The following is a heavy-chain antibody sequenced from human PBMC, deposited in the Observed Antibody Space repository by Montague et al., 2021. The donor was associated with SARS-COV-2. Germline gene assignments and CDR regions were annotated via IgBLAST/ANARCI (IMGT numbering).Heavy chain of an antibody. J-gene: IGHJ4*02. V-gene: IGHV3-48*03. D-gene: IGHD1-7*01. CDR2: ISSSGSTI. Sequence: SLRLSCAASGFTFSSYEMNWVRQAPGKGLEWVSYISSSGSTIYYADSVKGRFTISRDNAKSSLYLQMNSLRAEDTAVYYCAREQPYNWNYDRPHFDYWGQGTLVTVSS. CDR1: GFTFSSYE. CDR3: AREQPYNWNYDRPHFDY.